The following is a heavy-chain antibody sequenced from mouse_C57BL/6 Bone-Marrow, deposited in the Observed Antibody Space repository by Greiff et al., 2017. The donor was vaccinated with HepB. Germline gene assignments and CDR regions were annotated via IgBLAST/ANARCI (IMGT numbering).Heavy chain of an antibody. Sequence: QVQLQQSGAELVRPGPSVKMSCKASGYTFTNYWIGWAKQRPGHGLEWIGDIYTGGGYTNYNEKFKGKATLTADKSSSTAYMQFSSLTSEDSAIYYCARGGYDYDWAMDYWGQGTSVTVSS. CDR1: GYTFTNYW. CDR2: IYTGGGYT. J-gene: IGHJ4*01. V-gene: IGHV1-63*01. CDR3: ARGGYDYDWAMDY. D-gene: IGHD2-4*01.